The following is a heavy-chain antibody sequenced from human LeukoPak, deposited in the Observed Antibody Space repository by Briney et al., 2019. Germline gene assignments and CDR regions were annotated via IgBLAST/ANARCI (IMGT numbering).Heavy chain of an antibody. V-gene: IGHV4-39*01. CDR1: GGSISSSAYY. CDR3: ASELRGRYYFDY. Sequence: PSETLSLTCTVSGGSISSSAYYWGWIRQPPGKGLEWIGSIYYGGSTYYNPSLKSQVTISVDTSKTQFSLKLNSVTPADTALYYCASELRGRYYFDYWGQGTLVTVSS. CDR2: IYYGGST. J-gene: IGHJ4*02.